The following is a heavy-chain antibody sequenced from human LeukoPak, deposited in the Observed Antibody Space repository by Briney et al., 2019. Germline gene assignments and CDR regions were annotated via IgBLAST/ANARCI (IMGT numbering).Heavy chain of an antibody. V-gene: IGHV3-23*01. D-gene: IGHD1-26*01. J-gene: IGHJ4*02. CDR2: ISGSGGST. Sequence: GGSLRLSCAAPGFTFSSYAMSWVRQAPGKGLEWVSAISGSGGSTYYADSVKGRFTISRDNSKNTLYLQMNSLRVEDTAMFYCARDLSFGSLDFRGQGTLVTVSS. CDR1: GFTFSSYA. CDR3: ARDLSFGSLDF.